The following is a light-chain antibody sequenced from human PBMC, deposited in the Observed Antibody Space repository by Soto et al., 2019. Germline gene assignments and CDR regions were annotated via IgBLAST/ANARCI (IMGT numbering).Light chain of an antibody. Sequence: QSVLTQPPSVSGAPGQRVTISCTGSSSNIGAGYDVHWYQQLPGTVPKLLIYDNNKRPSGVPDRFSGSKSGTSAPLAITGLQAEDEADYYCQSYDSSLSVVFGGGTKLTVL. CDR3: QSYDSSLSVV. J-gene: IGLJ2*01. CDR2: DNN. CDR1: SSNIGAGYD. V-gene: IGLV1-40*01.